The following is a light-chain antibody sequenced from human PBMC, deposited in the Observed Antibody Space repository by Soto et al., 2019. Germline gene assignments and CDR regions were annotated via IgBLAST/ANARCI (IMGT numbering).Light chain of an antibody. Sequence: EIVWTQSPGTLALSPGEIATLSCSASQSVSSSYLAWYQQKPGQAARLLIYGASSRAAGIPARFSGSGSGTDFPLSISRLEPEVLAVYYWQEYGSSPLVTFGQGTRLEIK. CDR1: QSVSSSY. V-gene: IGKV3-20*01. CDR3: QEYGSSPLVT. J-gene: IGKJ5*01. CDR2: GAS.